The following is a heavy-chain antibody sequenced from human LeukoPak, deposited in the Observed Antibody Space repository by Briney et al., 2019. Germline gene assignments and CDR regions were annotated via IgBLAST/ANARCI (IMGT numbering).Heavy chain of an antibody. D-gene: IGHD1-26*01. V-gene: IGHV4-38-2*02. CDR1: GYSISSGYY. J-gene: IGHJ4*02. CDR3: ARVVGASGFDY. Sequence: SETLSLTCTVSGYSISSGYYWGWIRQPPGKGLEWIGSIYHSGSTYYNPSLKSRATISVDTSKNQFSLKLSSVTAADTAVYYCARVVGASGFDYWGQGTLVTVSS. CDR2: IYHSGST.